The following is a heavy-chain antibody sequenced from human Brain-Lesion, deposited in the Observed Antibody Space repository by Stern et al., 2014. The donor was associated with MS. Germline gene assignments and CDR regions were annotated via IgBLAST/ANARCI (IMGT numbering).Heavy chain of an antibody. D-gene: IGHD3-3*01. CDR2: IKEDGTEK. Sequence: QLVQSGGGLVQPGGSLTISCTAAGFTFGNYWMTWVRQAPGKVLEWVAHIKEDGTEKNYVDSVKGRFTISRDNARNSLYLQMNSLRVEDTALYYCARVYNTIYGIVTQRGSGMDVWGQGTTVIVSS. CDR3: ARVYNTIYGIVTQRGSGMDV. CDR1: GFTFGNYW. V-gene: IGHV3-7*01. J-gene: IGHJ6*02.